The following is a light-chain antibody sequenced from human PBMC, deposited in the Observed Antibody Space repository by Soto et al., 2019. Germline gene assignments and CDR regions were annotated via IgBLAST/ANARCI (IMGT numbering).Light chain of an antibody. CDR1: QSVLYSSNNKNY. V-gene: IGKV4-1*01. J-gene: IGKJ4*01. CDR3: QQSYSTPPT. Sequence: DIVMTQSPDSLAVSLGERATINCKSSQSVLYSSNNKNYLAWYQQKPGQPPKLLIYWASTRESGVPDRFSGSGSGTDFTLTISSLQAEDVAFYYCQQSYSTPPTFGGGTKVEIK. CDR2: WAS.